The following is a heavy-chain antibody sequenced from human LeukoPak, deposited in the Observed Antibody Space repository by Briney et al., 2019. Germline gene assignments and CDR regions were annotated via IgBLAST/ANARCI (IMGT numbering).Heavy chain of an antibody. Sequence: PGGSLRLSCAASGFTFSSYSMNWVRQAPGKGLEWVSSISSSSSYIYYADSVKGRFTISRDNAKNSLYLQMNSLRAEDTAVYYCAREVRGDSSFDYWGQGTLVTVSS. J-gene: IGHJ4*02. CDR2: ISSSSSYI. D-gene: IGHD3-10*01. V-gene: IGHV3-21*01. CDR3: AREVRGDSSFDY. CDR1: GFTFSSYS.